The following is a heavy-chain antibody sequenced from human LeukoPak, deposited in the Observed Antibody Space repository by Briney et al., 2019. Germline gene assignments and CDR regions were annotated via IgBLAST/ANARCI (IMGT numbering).Heavy chain of an antibody. CDR2: INPSDGST. J-gene: IGHJ4*02. CDR1: GYTFTSYY. CDR3: ATGRYSSSWYDY. Sequence: ASVKVSCKASGYTFTSYYMQWVRQAPGQGLEWVGIINPSDGSTSSAQKFQGRVTMTRDTSTSTVYMELSSLRSEDTAVYYCATGRYSSSWYDYWGQGTLVTVSS. V-gene: IGHV1-46*01. D-gene: IGHD6-13*01.